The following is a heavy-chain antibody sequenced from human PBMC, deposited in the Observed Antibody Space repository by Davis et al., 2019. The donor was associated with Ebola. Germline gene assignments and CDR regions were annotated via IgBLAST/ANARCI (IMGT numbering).Heavy chain of an antibody. J-gene: IGHJ4*02. CDR1: GGSFSGYY. D-gene: IGHD3-10*01. Sequence: PSETLSLTCTVYGGSFSGYYWSWIRQPPGKGLEWIGEINHSGSTNYNPSLKSRVTISVDTSKNQFSLKLSSVTAADTAVYYCARLGSYGSGRDYWGQGTLVTVSS. CDR3: ARLGSYGSGRDY. V-gene: IGHV4-34*01. CDR2: INHSGST.